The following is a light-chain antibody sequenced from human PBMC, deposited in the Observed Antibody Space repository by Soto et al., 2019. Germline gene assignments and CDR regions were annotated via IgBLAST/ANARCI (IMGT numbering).Light chain of an antibody. CDR2: DAS. CDR3: QQYASYSPT. CDR1: QDISNY. J-gene: IGKJ1*01. Sequence: DIQMTQSPSSVSASVGDRVTITCRASQDISNYLNWYQQKPGKAPKLLIYDASNLETGVPSRFSGSGSGTEFTLTISSLQPDDFATYYCQQYASYSPTFGQGTKVDIK. V-gene: IGKV1-33*01.